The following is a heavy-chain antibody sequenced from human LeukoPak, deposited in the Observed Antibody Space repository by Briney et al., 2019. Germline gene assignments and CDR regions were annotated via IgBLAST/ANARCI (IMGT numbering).Heavy chain of an antibody. J-gene: IGHJ4*02. CDR3: ARDPGYDSSGYYYD. V-gene: IGHV1-2*02. CDR2: INPNSGGT. D-gene: IGHD3-22*01. CDR1: GYTFTGYY. Sequence: GASVKVSCKASGYTFTGYYMHWVRQAPGQELEWMGWINPNSGGTNYAQKFQGRVTMTRDTSISTAYMELSRLRSDDTAVYYCARDPGYDSSGYYYDWGQGTLVTVSS.